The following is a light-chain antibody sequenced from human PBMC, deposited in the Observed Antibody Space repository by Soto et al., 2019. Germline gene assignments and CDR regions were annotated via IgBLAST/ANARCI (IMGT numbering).Light chain of an antibody. J-gene: IGKJ4*01. CDR1: QFVSRSY. CDR2: GAS. Sequence: EIVLTQSPGTLSLSPGERATLSCRASQFVSRSYLAWYQQKPGQGPRLLIYGASSRATGIPDRFSGSESGTDFTLTISRLEPEDFAVYYCQQYDTSPLTFGGGTKVDIK. V-gene: IGKV3-20*01. CDR3: QQYDTSPLT.